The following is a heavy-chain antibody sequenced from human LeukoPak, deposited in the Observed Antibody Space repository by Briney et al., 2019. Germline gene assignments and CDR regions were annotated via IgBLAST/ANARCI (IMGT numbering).Heavy chain of an antibody. D-gene: IGHD1-26*01. CDR2: IYDSGST. V-gene: IGHV4-38-2*01. Sequence: SETLSFTCAVSGYSSSSGNYWGWIRPSPGKGLEWIGTIYDSGSTYYKPSLKKPVTISVYTYKNQASLKLSSVTAADTAVYHCASRGYSGSYYTFDSWGQGTLVTVSS. CDR3: ASRGYSGSYYTFDS. J-gene: IGHJ4*02. CDR1: GYSSSSGNY.